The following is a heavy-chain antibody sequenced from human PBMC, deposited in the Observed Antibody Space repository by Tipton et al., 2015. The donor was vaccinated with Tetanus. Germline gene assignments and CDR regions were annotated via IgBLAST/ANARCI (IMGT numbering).Heavy chain of an antibody. CDR3: ARGPYHYGDYYFDY. CDR2: ISYDGSNK. D-gene: IGHD4-17*01. J-gene: IGHJ4*02. Sequence: SLRLSCAASGFSFGGSAIHWVRQAPGKGLEWVAVISYDGSNKYDAESVKGRLTISRDNSNNTLYVQMDSLRAEDTAVYYCARGPYHYGDYYFDYWGRGTLVTVSS. V-gene: IGHV3-30-3*01. CDR1: GFSFGGSA.